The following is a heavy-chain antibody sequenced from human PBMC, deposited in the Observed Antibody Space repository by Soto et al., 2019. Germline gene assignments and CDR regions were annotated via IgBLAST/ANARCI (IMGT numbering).Heavy chain of an antibody. CDR3: AKEWVYDSSGWSFDY. CDR1: GLTFSGDG. J-gene: IGHJ4*02. CDR2: ISYDGSNK. D-gene: IGHD3-22*01. V-gene: IGHV3-30*18. Sequence: GALGLSGAAAGLTFSGDGMHWVRQAPGKGLEWVEVISYDGSNKYYADSVKGRFTISRDNSKNTLYLQMNSLRAEDTAVYYCAKEWVYDSSGWSFDYWGQGT.